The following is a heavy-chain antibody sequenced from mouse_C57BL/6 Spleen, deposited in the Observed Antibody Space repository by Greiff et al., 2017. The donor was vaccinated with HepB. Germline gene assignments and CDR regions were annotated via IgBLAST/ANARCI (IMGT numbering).Heavy chain of an antibody. CDR2: ISSGSSTI. D-gene: IGHD4-1*01. Sequence: EVKVVESGGGLVKPGGSLKLSCAASGFTFSDYGMHWVRQAPEKGLEWVAYISSGSSTIYYADTVKGRFTISRDNAKNTLFLQMTSLRSEDTAMYYCARDLGHYYAMDYWGQGTSVTVSS. CDR3: ARDLGHYYAMDY. V-gene: IGHV5-17*01. J-gene: IGHJ4*01. CDR1: GFTFSDYG.